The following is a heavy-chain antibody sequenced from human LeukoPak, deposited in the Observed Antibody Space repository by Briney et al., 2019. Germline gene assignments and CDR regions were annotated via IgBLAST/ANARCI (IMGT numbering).Heavy chain of an antibody. D-gene: IGHD1-20*01. Sequence: GGSLRLSCAASGFTFSSYGMHWVRQAPGKGLEWVAVISYDGSNKYYADSVKGRFTISRDNSKNTLYLQMNSLRAEDTAVYYCATLTSALGAFDIWGQGTMVTVSS. CDR2: ISYDGSNK. CDR3: ATLTSALGAFDI. V-gene: IGHV3-30*03. J-gene: IGHJ3*02. CDR1: GFTFSSYG.